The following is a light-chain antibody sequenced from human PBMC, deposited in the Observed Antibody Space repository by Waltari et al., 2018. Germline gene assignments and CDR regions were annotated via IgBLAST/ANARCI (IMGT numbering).Light chain of an antibody. CDR3: MQTLQSRT. J-gene: IGKJ1*01. CDR2: LVS. CDR1: QSLLHSNGYTS. V-gene: IGKV2-28*01. Sequence: DIVMTQSPLSLPVTPGAPASISCRSSQSLLHSNGYTSFSWYLQKAGQSPQLLIYLVSNRASGVPDRFSGSGSGTDFTLKISRVEADDVGVYYCMQTLQSRTLGQGTKVEI.